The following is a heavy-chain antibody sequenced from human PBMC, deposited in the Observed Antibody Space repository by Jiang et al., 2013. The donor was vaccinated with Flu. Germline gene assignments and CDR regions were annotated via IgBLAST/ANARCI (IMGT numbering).Heavy chain of an antibody. J-gene: IGHJ6*02. V-gene: IGHV3-30*01. CDR2: K. Sequence: KYYADSVKGRFTISRDNSKNTLYLQMNSLRAEDTAVYYCARAKAYYDFWSGYYSREKYYYYYGMDVWGQGTTVTVSS. D-gene: IGHD3-3*01. CDR3: ARAKAYYDFWSGYYSREKYYYYYGMDV.